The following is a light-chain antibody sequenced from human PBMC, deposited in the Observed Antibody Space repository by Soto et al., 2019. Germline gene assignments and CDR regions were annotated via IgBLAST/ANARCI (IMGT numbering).Light chain of an antibody. CDR1: QSVGTN. J-gene: IGKJ3*01. Sequence: ERVMTQSPVTLSVSPGESVTLSCRASQSVGTNLAWYQQKPGQAPRLLIYGASSRATGIPDRFTGSGSGTDFTLTISRLEPEDFAVYYCQQYGISPGFTFGPGTKVDIK. CDR2: GAS. CDR3: QQYGISPGFT. V-gene: IGKV3-20*01.